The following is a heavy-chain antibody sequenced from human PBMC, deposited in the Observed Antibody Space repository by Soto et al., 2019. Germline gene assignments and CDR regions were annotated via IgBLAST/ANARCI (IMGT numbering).Heavy chain of an antibody. D-gene: IGHD1-26*01. CDR1: GFTFSSYG. J-gene: IGHJ4*02. V-gene: IGHV3-30*18. CDR2: ISYDGSNK. Sequence: QVQLVESGGGVVQPGRSLRLSCAASGFTFSSYGMHWVRQAPGKWLEWVAVISYDGSNKYYADSVKGRFTISRDNSKNTLYLQMNSLRAEDTAVYYCAKVPEWGRPFGYWGQGTLVTVSS. CDR3: AKVPEWGRPFGY.